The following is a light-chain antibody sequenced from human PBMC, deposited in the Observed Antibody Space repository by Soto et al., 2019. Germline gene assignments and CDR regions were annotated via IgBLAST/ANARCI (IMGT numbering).Light chain of an antibody. CDR1: SSDIETYNY. CDR2: EVS. V-gene: IGLV2-14*01. CDR3: QSYDSSLSGVV. J-gene: IGLJ2*01. Sequence: QSVLTQPASVSGSPGQSLTISCTGSSSDIETYNYVSWYQQPPGKAPKLIIYEVSNRPSGVSNRFSGSKSGTSASLVITGLQAEDEADYYCQSYDSSLSGVVFGGGTKVTVL.